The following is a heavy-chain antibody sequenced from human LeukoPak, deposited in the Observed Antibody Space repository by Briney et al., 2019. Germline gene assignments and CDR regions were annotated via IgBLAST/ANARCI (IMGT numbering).Heavy chain of an antibody. V-gene: IGHV3-11*01. D-gene: IGHD4-17*01. CDR2: ISISGTTI. CDR3: ARAGRLQYGDYVAFDY. Sequence: PGVSLRLSCAASGFTFTDYYMGWIRQAPGKGLEWVSYISISGTTIYYADSVKGRFTFSRDNAKNSLYLQMNSLRAEDTAVYYCARAGRLQYGDYVAFDYWGQGTLVTVSS. CDR1: GFTFTDYY. J-gene: IGHJ4*02.